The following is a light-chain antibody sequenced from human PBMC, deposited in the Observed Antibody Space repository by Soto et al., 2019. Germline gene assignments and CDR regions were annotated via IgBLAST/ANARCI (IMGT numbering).Light chain of an antibody. V-gene: IGLV2-14*01. CDR2: EVG. CDR1: TXDVGGYNY. Sequence: SVLTQPASVSGSPGQSITISCTGTTXDVGGYNYVSWYQQHPGKVPKLLIHEVGNRPSGVSNRFSGSKSGNTASLTISGLQAEDEADYYCLSKTSSISYVFGTGTKVTVL. J-gene: IGLJ1*01. CDR3: LSKTSSISYV.